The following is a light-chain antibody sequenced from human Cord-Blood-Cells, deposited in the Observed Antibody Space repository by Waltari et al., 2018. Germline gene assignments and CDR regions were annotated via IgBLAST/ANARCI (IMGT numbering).Light chain of an antibody. CDR2: KAS. V-gene: IGKV1-5*03. J-gene: IGKJ1*01. CDR3: QQYNSYRWT. CDR1: QSISSW. Sequence: DIQMTQSPSTLSASVGDRVTITCRASQSISSWLAWYQQKPGKAPKLLLYKASSLESGVTSRFSGSGSWTECSITISSLQPDDFATYYCQQYNSYRWTFGQGTKVEIK.